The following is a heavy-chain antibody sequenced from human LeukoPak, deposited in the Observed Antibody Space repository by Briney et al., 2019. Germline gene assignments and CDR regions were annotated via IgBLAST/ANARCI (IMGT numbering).Heavy chain of an antibody. Sequence: SETLSLTCTVSGGSISSYYWSWIRQPPGKGLEWIGYIYYSGSTNYNPSLKSRVTISVDTSKNQFSLKLSSVTAADTAVYYCARRILLGYYYYMDVWGKGTTVTVSS. CDR3: ARRILLGYYYYMDV. D-gene: IGHD3-16*01. J-gene: IGHJ6*03. CDR2: IYYSGST. V-gene: IGHV4-59*08. CDR1: GGSISSYY.